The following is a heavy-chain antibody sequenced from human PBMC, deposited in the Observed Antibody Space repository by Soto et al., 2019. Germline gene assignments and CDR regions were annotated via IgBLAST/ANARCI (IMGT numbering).Heavy chain of an antibody. D-gene: IGHD6-6*01. CDR1: GGTFSSYA. V-gene: IGHV1-69*13. CDR2: IIPISGTA. CDR3: AREKAARGFRCYYYYYMVV. J-gene: IGHJ6*03. Sequence: GASVKVSCKASGGTFSSYAISWVRQAPGQGLEWMGGIIPISGTANYAQKFQGRVTITADESTSTAYMELSSLRSEDTAVYYCAREKAARGFRCYYYYYMVVWGKGTTVTVSS.